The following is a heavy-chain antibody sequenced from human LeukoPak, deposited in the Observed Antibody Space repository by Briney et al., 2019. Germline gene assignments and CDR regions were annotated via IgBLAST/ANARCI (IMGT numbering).Heavy chain of an antibody. CDR3: VRDHQWAFDY. J-gene: IGHJ4*02. V-gene: IGHV3-48*01. CDR1: GFTFSSYS. Sequence: PGGSLRLSCEVSGFTFSSYSMNWVWQAPGKGLEWISYISVGSGTISYADSVKGRFTISRDDAKNSLYLQMSSLRADDTAVYLCVRDHQWAFDYWGQGTLVTVSS. D-gene: IGHD1-26*01. CDR2: ISVGSGTI.